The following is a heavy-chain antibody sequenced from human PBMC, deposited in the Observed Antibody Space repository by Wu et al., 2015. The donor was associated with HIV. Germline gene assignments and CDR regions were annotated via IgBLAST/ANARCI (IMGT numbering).Heavy chain of an antibody. CDR3: ARNTDSVATSLYSLGV. CDR1: GGIFSKYD. V-gene: IGHV1-69*05. D-gene: IGHD5-12*01. CDR2: INPLFGTT. J-gene: IGHJ6*02. Sequence: QVQLVQSGAEVKKPGSSVRVSCKASGGIFSKYDINWVRQAPGQGLEWMGGINPLFGTTKHVQRFQDRVTFTTDESKTTAYMELSSLRSEDTAVYYCARNTDSVATSLYSLGVWGQGTTVTVSS.